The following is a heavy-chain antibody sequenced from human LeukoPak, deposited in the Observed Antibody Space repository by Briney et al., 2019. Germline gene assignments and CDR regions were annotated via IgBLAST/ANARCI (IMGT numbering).Heavy chain of an antibody. CDR3: AKTSDYESAY. Sequence: SGGSLRLSCAASGFTFSSYAMSWVRQAPGKGLEWVSAIVCSGGSTYYGDSVKGRFTISRDNSKNTLYLQMNSLRAEDTAVYYCAKTSDYESAYWGQGTLVAVSS. D-gene: IGHD3-16*01. V-gene: IGHV3-23*01. J-gene: IGHJ4*02. CDR2: IVCSGGST. CDR1: GFTFSSYA.